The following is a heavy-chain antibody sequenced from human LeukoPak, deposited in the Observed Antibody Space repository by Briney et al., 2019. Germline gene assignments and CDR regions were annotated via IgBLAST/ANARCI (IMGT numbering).Heavy chain of an antibody. Sequence: SETLSLTCTVSGGSISSNSYYWGWIRQPPGKGLEWIGSIYYSGSTYYNPSLKSRVTISVDTSKNQFSLKLSSVTAADTAVYYCAIAAAGPQNFDYWGQGTLVTVSS. V-gene: IGHV4-39*07. CDR2: IYYSGST. J-gene: IGHJ4*02. CDR1: GGSISSNSYY. CDR3: AIAAAGPQNFDY. D-gene: IGHD6-13*01.